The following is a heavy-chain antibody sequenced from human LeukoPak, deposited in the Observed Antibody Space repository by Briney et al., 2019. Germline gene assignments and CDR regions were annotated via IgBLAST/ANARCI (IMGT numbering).Heavy chain of an antibody. CDR1: GGSLSSSNW. Sequence: SETLSLTCAVSGGSLSSSNWWSWVRQPPGKGLEWIGEIYHSGSTNYNPSLKRRVTISVDKSKHQFSLKLSSVTAADTAVYYCARGAKTTVTTSAFYYWGQGTLVTVSS. J-gene: IGHJ4*02. CDR3: ARGAKTTVTTSAFYY. D-gene: IGHD4-11*01. V-gene: IGHV4-4*02. CDR2: IYHSGST.